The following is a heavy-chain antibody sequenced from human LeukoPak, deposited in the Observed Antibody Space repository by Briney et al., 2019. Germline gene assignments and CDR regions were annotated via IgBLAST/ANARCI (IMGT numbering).Heavy chain of an antibody. V-gene: IGHV3-43D*03. CDR1: GFTFDDYG. J-gene: IGHJ4*02. CDR3: ARGGLGYSYGYPDY. D-gene: IGHD5-18*01. Sequence: PGGSLRLSCAASGFTFDDYGMHWVRQAPGKGLDWVSLISWDGDSTYYADSVKGRFTISRDNSKNSLYLQMNSMRADDTALYFCARGGLGYSYGYPDYWGQGTLVTVSS. CDR2: ISWDGDST.